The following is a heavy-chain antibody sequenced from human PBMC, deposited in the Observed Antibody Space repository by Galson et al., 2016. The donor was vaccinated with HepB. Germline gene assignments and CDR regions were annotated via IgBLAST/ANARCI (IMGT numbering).Heavy chain of an antibody. D-gene: IGHD1-1*01. CDR1: GFSFATHW. CDR2: IYAGDSEI. CDR3: ARQRRNYGMDV. V-gene: IGHV5-51*01. Sequence: QSGAEVKKPGESLKISCKTSGFSFATHWIAWVRQMPGKGLEWMGIIYAGDSEIRYSPPFQGQVTISVDKSTAVAYLQWTSLKASDSAMYYCARQRRNYGMDVWGQVTTVTVSS. J-gene: IGHJ6*02.